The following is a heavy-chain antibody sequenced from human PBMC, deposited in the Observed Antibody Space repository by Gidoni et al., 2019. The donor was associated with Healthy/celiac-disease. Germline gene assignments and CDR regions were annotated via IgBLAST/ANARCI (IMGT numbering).Heavy chain of an antibody. CDR2: ST. D-gene: IGHD1-26*01. CDR3: ARGLGVGATSRYDY. V-gene: IGHV4-4*07. J-gene: IGHJ4*02. Sequence: STNYNPSLKSRVTMSVDTSKNQFSLKLSSVTAADTAVYYCARGLGVGATSRYDYWGQGTLVTVSS.